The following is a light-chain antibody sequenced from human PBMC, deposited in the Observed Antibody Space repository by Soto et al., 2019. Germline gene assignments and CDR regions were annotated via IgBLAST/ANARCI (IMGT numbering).Light chain of an antibody. V-gene: IGLV2-14*01. J-gene: IGLJ2*01. CDR2: EVS. CDR3: SSYTSKSSLI. CDR1: SSDVGGYDY. Sequence: QSALTQPASVSGSPGQSITISCTGTSSDVGGYDYVSWYQQHSGKAPKLMIFEVSNRPSGVSNRFSGSKSGNTASLAISGLQTEDEADYYCSSYTSKSSLIFGGGTKLTVL.